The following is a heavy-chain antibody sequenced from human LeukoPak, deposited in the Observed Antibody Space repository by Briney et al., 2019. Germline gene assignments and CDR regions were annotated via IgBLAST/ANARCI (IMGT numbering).Heavy chain of an antibody. CDR1: GGSVSSGSYY. J-gene: IGHJ2*01. D-gene: IGHD2-2*01. CDR2: IYYSGST. V-gene: IGHV4-61*01. CDR3: ARSASTHWYFDL. Sequence: SETLSLTCTVSGGSVSSGSYYWSWIRQPPGKGLEWIGYIYYSGSTNYNPSLKSRVTISVDRSKNQFSLKLSSVTAADTAVYYCARSASTHWYFDLWGRGTLVTVSS.